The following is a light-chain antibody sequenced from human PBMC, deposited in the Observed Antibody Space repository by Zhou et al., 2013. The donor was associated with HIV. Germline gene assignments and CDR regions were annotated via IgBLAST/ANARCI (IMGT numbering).Light chain of an antibody. CDR3: MQDAHWPPT. V-gene: IGKV2-30*02. CDR2: KVS. J-gene: IGKJ1*01. CDR1: QSLVHSDGNTY. Sequence: DVVVTQSPLSLPVTLGQPASISCRSSQSLVHSDGNTYLNWFQQRPGQSPRRLIYKVSNRDSGVPDRFSGSGSGTDFTLKISRVEAEDVGVYYCMQDAHWPPTFGQGTKVEIK.